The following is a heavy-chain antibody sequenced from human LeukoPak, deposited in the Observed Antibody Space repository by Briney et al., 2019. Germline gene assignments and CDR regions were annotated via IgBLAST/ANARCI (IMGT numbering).Heavy chain of an antibody. V-gene: IGHV1-2*02. CDR1: GYTFTGYY. CDR3: ARDWWELPPPPLYYYYGMDV. D-gene: IGHD1-26*01. Sequence: GASVKVSCKASGYTFTGYYMHWVRPAPGQGLEWMGWINPNSGGTNYAQKFQGRVTMIRDTSISTAYMELSRLRSDDTAVYYCARDWWELPPPPLYYYYGMDVWGQGTTVTVSS. CDR2: INPNSGGT. J-gene: IGHJ6*02.